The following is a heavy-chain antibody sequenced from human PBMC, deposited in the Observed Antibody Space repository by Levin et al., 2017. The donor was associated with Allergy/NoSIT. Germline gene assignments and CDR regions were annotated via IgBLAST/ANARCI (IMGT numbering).Heavy chain of an antibody. CDR1: GYSFTSYW. J-gene: IGHJ4*02. V-gene: IGHV5-51*01. Sequence: KVSCKGSGYSFTSYWIGWVRQMPGKGLEWMGIIYPGDSDTRYSPSFQGQVTISADKSISTAYLQWSSLKASDTAMYYCARWYSSSWYIGNYFDYWGQGTLVTVSS. CDR2: IYPGDSDT. CDR3: ARWYSSSWYIGNYFDY. D-gene: IGHD6-13*01.